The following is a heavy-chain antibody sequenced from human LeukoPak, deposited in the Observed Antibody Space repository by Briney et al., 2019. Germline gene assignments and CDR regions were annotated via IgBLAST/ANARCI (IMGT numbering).Heavy chain of an antibody. CDR2: ITHSGGT. Sequence: SETLSLTCTVSGGSPNSYYWSWIRQPPGKGLEWIGFITHSGGTDFDSSLGGRVTISVDTSKNQFSLRLTSMTAADTAVYFCARGRISNWGFEGTLFDAWGQGVLVTVSS. D-gene: IGHD7-27*01. V-gene: IGHV4-59*01. CDR1: GGSPNSYY. CDR3: ARGRISNWGFEGTLFDA. J-gene: IGHJ4*02.